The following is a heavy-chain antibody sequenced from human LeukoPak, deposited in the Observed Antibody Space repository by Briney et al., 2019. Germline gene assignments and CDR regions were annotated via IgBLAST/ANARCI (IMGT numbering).Heavy chain of an antibody. D-gene: IGHD3-3*01. CDR3: VREGTSGYLKTY. CDR1: GFTFSSYW. Sequence: GGSLRLSCAASGFTFSSYWMCWARQAPGKGLEWVANIKQDGSEKSYVDSVKGRFTISRDNAKNSLYLQMNSLRAEDTAVYYCVREGTSGYLKTYWGQGTLVTVSS. V-gene: IGHV3-7*03. J-gene: IGHJ4*02. CDR2: IKQDGSEK.